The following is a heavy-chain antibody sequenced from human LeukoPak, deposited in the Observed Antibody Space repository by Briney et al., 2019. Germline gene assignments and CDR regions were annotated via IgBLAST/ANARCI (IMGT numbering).Heavy chain of an antibody. CDR2: INPNSGGT. V-gene: IGHV1-2*02. J-gene: IGHJ6*02. Sequence: ASVKVSCKASGYTFTGYYMHWVRQAPGQGLEWMGWINPNSGGTNYAQKFQGRVTMTRDTSINTAYMELSRLRSDDTAVYYCASEQGDYYYGMDVWGQGTTVTVSS. CDR3: ASEQGDYYYGMDV. CDR1: GYTFTGYY.